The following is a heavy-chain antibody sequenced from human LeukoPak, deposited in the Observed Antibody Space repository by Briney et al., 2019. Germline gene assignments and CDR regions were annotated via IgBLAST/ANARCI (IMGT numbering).Heavy chain of an antibody. CDR2: ICTSGST. D-gene: IGHD6-6*01. J-gene: IGHJ4*02. CDR1: GGSISSGSYG. CDR3: ARMYSTSYYFDY. V-gene: IGHV4-61*02. Sequence: SETLSLTCTVSGGSISSGSYGWSWIRQPAGKGLEWIGRICTSGSTNYNPSLKSRVTISVDTSKNQFSLNLSSVTAADTAIDYCARMYSTSYYFDYWGQGTLVTVSS.